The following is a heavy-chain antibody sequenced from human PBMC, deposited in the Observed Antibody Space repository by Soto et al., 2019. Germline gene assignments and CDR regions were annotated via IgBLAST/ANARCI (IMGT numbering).Heavy chain of an antibody. CDR1: GGSIISGGYS. CDR3: AAGGGLPRYY. Sequence: PSETLPLTWAVSGGSIISGGYSWSWFRQPPGKGLEWIGYIYHSGSTYYNPSLKSRVTISVDRSKNQFSLKLSSVTAADTAVYYCAAGGGLPRYYWGQGTLVTVSS. J-gene: IGHJ4*02. V-gene: IGHV4-30-2*01. CDR2: IYHSGST. D-gene: IGHD5-12*01.